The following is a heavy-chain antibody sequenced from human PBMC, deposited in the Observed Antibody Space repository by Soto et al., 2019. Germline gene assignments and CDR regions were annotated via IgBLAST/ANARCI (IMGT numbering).Heavy chain of an antibody. D-gene: IGHD3-16*01. CDR1: GYTFTSYG. V-gene: IGHV1-69*13. CDR2: ISPIYGTA. Sequence: SVKVSCKASGYTFTSYGISWVRQAPGQGLEWMGGISPIYGTANYAQKFQGRVTITADESTSTAYMELSSLRSEDTAVYYCARGIRMITLGPPLDVWGQGTTVTVSS. J-gene: IGHJ6*02. CDR3: ARGIRMITLGPPLDV.